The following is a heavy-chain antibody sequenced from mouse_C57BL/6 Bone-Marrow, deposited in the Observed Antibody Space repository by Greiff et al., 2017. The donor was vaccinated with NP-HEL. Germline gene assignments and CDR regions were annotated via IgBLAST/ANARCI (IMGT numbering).Heavy chain of an antibody. Sequence: EVKVVESGEGLVKPGGSLNFSCPASGFTFSGYAMPWVRQTPEKGLEWVAYISSGGDYTYYADTVKGRFTIARDNARNTLYLQMSSLKSEDTAMYYCTRDPLNWDDYAMDYWGQGTSVTVSS. CDR3: TRDPLNWDDYAMDY. CDR2: ISSGGDYT. D-gene: IGHD4-1*02. V-gene: IGHV5-9-1*02. CDR1: GFTFSGYA. J-gene: IGHJ4*01.